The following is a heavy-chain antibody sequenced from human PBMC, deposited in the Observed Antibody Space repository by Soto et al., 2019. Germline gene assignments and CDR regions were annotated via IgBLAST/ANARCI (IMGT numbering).Heavy chain of an antibody. D-gene: IGHD2-8*02. V-gene: IGHV4-59*01. CDR2: LYYSGNT. Sequence: SETLSLTCTVSGGSISPFYWSWVRQPPGKGLEWIGYLYYSGNTNYNPSLKGRVTISVDASKNQVSLRLTSVTAADTAGYYCARVGGVAARTVDYWGQGTVVTVSS. J-gene: IGHJ4*02. CDR3: ARVGGVAARTVDY. CDR1: GGSISPFY.